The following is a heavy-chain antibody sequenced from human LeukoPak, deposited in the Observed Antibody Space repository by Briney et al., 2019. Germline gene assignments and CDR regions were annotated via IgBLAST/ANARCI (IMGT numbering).Heavy chain of an antibody. V-gene: IGHV3-48*04. J-gene: IGHJ4*02. CDR2: VGISSGNT. Sequence: GGSLRLSCPASGFTSSDYSRNWVGKPPGRGLEWISYVGISSGNTKYADSVKGRFTISGDSAKNSVFLQMNSLRVEDTAVYYCARDHRYAFDNWGQGTLVTVSS. CDR3: ARDHRYAFDN. CDR1: GFTSSDYS. D-gene: IGHD5-12*01.